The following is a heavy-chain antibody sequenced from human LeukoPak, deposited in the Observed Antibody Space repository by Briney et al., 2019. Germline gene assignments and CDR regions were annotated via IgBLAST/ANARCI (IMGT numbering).Heavy chain of an antibody. CDR1: GFTFSDYG. CDR2: ISYDGSNK. V-gene: IGHV3-30*18. D-gene: IGHD4-17*01. Sequence: GGSLRLSCAAFGFTFSDYGMHWVRQAPGKGLEWVAVISYDGSNKYSADSVKGRFTISRDNSKNTLYLQMNSLRAEDTAVYYCAKDVDYGDYVLSYWGQGTLVTVSS. J-gene: IGHJ4*02. CDR3: AKDVDYGDYVLSY.